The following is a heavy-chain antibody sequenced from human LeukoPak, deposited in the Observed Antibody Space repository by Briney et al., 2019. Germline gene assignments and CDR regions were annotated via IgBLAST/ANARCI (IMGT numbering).Heavy chain of an antibody. V-gene: IGHV1-69*04. J-gene: IGHJ3*02. CDR3: AREPDTAMPFDAFDI. D-gene: IGHD5-18*01. CDR1: GGTFSSYA. CDR2: IIPILGIA. Sequence: SVKVSYKASGGTFSSYAISWVRQAPGQGLEWMGRIIPILGIANYAQKFQGRVTITADKSTSTAYMELSSLRSEDTAVYYCAREPDTAMPFDAFDIWGQGTMVTVSS.